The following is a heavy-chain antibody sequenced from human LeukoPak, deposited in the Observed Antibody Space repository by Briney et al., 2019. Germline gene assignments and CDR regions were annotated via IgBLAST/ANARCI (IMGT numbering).Heavy chain of an antibody. CDR1: GFTFSSYA. D-gene: IGHD6-19*01. CDR2: INHSGST. V-gene: IGHV4-34*08. CDR3: AGIAVAGTIYFDY. J-gene: IGHJ4*02. Sequence: PGGSLRLSCAASGFTFSSYAMSWIRQPPGKGLEWIGEINHSGSTNYNPSLKSQVTISVDTSKNQFSLKLSSVTAADTAVYYCAGIAVAGTIYFDYWGQGTLVTVSS.